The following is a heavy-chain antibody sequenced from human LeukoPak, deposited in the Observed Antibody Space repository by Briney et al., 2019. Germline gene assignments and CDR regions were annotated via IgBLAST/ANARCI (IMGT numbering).Heavy chain of an antibody. J-gene: IGHJ5*02. CDR1: SGSIISGTYY. Sequence: SETLSLTCTVSSGSIISGTYYWSWIRQPPGKGLKWIGYIHYSGSTNYNPSLKSRVTISVDTSKNQFSLKLNSVTAADTAVYYCAREVRGQAWFDPWGQGTLVTVSS. V-gene: IGHV4-61*01. CDR2: IHYSGST. CDR3: AREVRGQAWFDP.